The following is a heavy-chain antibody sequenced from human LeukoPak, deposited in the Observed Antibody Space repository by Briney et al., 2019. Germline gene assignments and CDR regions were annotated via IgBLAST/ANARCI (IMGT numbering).Heavy chain of an antibody. V-gene: IGHV3-9*01. Sequence: TGGSLRLSCAASGFTFDDYAMHWVRQGPGKGLEWVSGFSWNSGNIGYADSVKGRFTISRDNSRNTLYLQMNSLRAEDTAVYYCARVFNAPIYYFDYWGQGTLVTVSS. CDR2: FSWNSGNI. J-gene: IGHJ4*02. D-gene: IGHD3-10*02. CDR1: GFTFDDYA. CDR3: ARVFNAPIYYFDY.